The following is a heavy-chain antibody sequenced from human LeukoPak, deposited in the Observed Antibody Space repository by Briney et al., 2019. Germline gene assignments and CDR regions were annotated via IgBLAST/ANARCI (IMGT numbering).Heavy chain of an antibody. Sequence: RASVKVSFKVSGYTLTELSMHWVRQAPGKGLEWMGGLDPEDGETINAQKFQGRVTMTEDTSTDTAYMELSSLRSEDTAVYYCATDLGTLYGDNFRYFDYWGQGTLVTVSS. J-gene: IGHJ4*02. CDR3: ATDLGTLYGDNFRYFDY. D-gene: IGHD4-17*01. V-gene: IGHV1-24*01. CDR2: LDPEDGET. CDR1: GYTLTELS.